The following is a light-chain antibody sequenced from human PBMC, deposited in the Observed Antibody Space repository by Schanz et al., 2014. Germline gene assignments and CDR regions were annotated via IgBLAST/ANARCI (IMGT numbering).Light chain of an antibody. V-gene: IGLV3-1*01. J-gene: IGLJ2*01. Sequence: SSELTQPPSVSVSPGQTASITCSGDKLGDKYACWYQQKPGQSPVLVIYQDSKRPSGIPERFSGSNSGNTATLTISGTQAMDEADYYCQSYDSSLSGSVVFGGGTKLTVL. CDR1: KLGDKY. CDR2: QDS. CDR3: QSYDSSLSGSVV.